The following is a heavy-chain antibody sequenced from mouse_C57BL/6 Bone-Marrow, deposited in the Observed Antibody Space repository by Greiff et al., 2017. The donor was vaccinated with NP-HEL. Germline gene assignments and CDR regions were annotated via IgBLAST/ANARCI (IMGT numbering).Heavy chain of an antibody. J-gene: IGHJ3*01. V-gene: IGHV14-2*01. Sequence: VQLKESGAELVKPGASVKLSCTASGFNIKDYYMHWVKQRTEQGLEWIGRIDPEDGETKYAPNFQGKATITADTSSNTAYLQLSSLTSADTAVYYCARWAYYSNYVWFAYWGQGTLVTVSA. CDR3: ARWAYYSNYVWFAY. D-gene: IGHD2-5*01. CDR2: IDPEDGET. CDR1: GFNIKDYY.